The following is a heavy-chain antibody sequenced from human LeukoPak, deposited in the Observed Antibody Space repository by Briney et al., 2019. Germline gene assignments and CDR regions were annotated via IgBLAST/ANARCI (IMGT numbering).Heavy chain of an antibody. J-gene: IGHJ4*02. CDR3: AREYCSSTSCFDYFDY. CDR2: INPNSGGT. CDR1: GYTFTGYY. D-gene: IGHD2-2*01. V-gene: IGHV1-2*04. Sequence: GASVKVSCKASGYTFTGYYMHWVRQAPGQGLEWMGWINPNSGGTNYAQKFQGWVTMTRDTSISTAYMELSRLRSDDTAVYYCAREYCSSTSCFDYFDYWGQGTLVTVSS.